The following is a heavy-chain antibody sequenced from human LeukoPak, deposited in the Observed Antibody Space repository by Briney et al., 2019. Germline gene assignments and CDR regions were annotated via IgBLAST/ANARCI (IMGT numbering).Heavy chain of an antibody. J-gene: IGHJ6*03. CDR3: AREGDSSGWYFSDYYMDV. CDR1: GGSISSYY. D-gene: IGHD6-19*01. V-gene: IGHV4-59*12. CDR2: IYYSGST. Sequence: SETLSLTCSVSGGSISSYYWSWIRQPPGKGLEWIGYIYYSGSTNYNPSLKSRVTISVDTSKNQFSLKLSSVTAADTAVYYCAREGDSSGWYFSDYYMDVWGKGTTVTVSS.